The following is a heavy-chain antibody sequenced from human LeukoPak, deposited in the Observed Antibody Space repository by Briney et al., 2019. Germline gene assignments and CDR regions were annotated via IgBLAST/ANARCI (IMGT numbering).Heavy chain of an antibody. CDR3: ARGDDPYYYYGMDV. CDR2: ISYDGSNK. D-gene: IGHD2-21*02. Sequence: PGGSLRLSCAASGFTFSSYAMHWVRQAPGKGLEWVAVISYDGSNKYYADSVKGRFTISRDNSKNTLYLQMNSLRAEDTAVYYCARGDDPYYYYGMDVWGQGTTVTVSS. J-gene: IGHJ6*02. CDR1: GFTFSSYA. V-gene: IGHV3-30-3*01.